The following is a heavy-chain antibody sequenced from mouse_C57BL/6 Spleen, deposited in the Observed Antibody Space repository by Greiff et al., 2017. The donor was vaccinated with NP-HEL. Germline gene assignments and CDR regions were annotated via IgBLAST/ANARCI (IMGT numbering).Heavy chain of an antibody. CDR1: GFNIKDDY. CDR3: TTSYDYDGDAMDY. J-gene: IGHJ4*01. CDR2: IDPENGDT. Sequence: EVQLQQSGAELVRPGASVKLSCTASGFNIKDDYMHWVKQRPEQGLEWIGWIDPENGDTEYASKFQGKATIPADTSSKTAYLQPSSLTSEDTAVYYCTTSYDYDGDAMDYWGQGTSVTVSS. V-gene: IGHV14-4*01. D-gene: IGHD2-4*01.